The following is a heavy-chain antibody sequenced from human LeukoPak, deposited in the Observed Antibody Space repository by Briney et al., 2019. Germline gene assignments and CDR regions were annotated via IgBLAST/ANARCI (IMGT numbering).Heavy chain of an antibody. CDR3: ARTARSITMVRGLIMTPEYYYMDV. Sequence: PGGSLRLSCAASGYTFSSYGMHWVRQAPGKGLEWVAFIRYDGSNKYYADSVKGRFTISRDNSKNTLYLQMNSLRAEDTAVYYCARTARSITMVRGLIMTPEYYYMDVWGKGTTVTISS. V-gene: IGHV3-30*02. J-gene: IGHJ6*03. CDR2: IRYDGSNK. D-gene: IGHD3-10*01. CDR1: GYTFSSYG.